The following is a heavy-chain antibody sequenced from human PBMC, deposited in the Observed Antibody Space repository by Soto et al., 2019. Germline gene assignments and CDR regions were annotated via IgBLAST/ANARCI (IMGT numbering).Heavy chain of an antibody. V-gene: IGHV3-30*03. CDR2: ISYDGSNK. CDR3: YTGDSRGSYSQIEH. J-gene: IGHJ4*02. Sequence: GGSLRLSCAASGFTFSSYGMHWVRQAPGKGLEWVAVISYDGSNKYYADSVKGRFTISRDNSKNTLYLQMNSLRAEDTAVYYCYTGDSRGSYSQIEHWLQGTMVT. CDR1: GFTFSSYG. D-gene: IGHD1-26*01.